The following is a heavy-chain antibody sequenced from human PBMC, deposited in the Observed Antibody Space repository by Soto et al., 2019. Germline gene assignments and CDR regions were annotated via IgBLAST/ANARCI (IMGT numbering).Heavy chain of an antibody. CDR2: INQDGSEK. J-gene: IGHJ4*02. D-gene: IGHD1-26*01. Sequence: GGSLRLSCTDFGFSFSRYWMNWVRQAPGKGLEWVANINQDGSEKSYVDSVKGRFSISRDNAKNSVQLQMNSLRTDDTAVYYCATGQWELDYWGQGTLVTVSS. CDR1: GFSFSRYW. CDR3: ATGQWELDY. V-gene: IGHV3-7*03.